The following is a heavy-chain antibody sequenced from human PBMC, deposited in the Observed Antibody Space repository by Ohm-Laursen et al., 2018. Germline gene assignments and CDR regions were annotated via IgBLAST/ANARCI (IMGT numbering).Heavy chain of an antibody. J-gene: IGHJ3*02. CDR3: ARRPRPGWGGSVRDI. CDR1: GGSIRSTNYY. CDR2: IYYSGST. Sequence: GTLSLTCTVSGGSIRSTNYYWGCIRQPPGKGLEWIGGIYYSGSTYYNPSLKSRVTISVDTSKNQFSLKLSSVTAADTAVYYCARRPRPGWGGSVRDIWGQGTMVTVSS. D-gene: IGHD3-10*01. V-gene: IGHV4-39*01.